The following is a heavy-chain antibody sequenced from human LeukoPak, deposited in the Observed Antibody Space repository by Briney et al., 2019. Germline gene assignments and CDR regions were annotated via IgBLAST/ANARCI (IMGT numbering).Heavy chain of an antibody. V-gene: IGHV3-9*01. D-gene: IGHD2-15*01. CDR1: GFTFDDYA. Sequence: GGSLRLSCAASGFTFDDYAMHWVRQAPGKGLEWVSGISRNSGSIGYADSVKGRFTISRDNSKNTLYLQMNSLRAEDTAVYYCAAGYCSGGSCYSGYYYYYYMDVWGKGTTVTVSS. J-gene: IGHJ6*03. CDR2: ISRNSGSI. CDR3: AAGYCSGGSCYSGYYYYYYMDV.